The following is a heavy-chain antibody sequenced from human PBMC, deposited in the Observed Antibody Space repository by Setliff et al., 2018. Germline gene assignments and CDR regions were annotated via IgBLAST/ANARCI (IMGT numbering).Heavy chain of an antibody. D-gene: IGHD1-26*01. J-gene: IGHJ3*02. Sequence: GGSLRLSCAASGFTFSTYRMHWVRQAPGKGLEWVAVIWDDGVKKYHADSVKGRFTISRDNSKDTLYLQMNRLRAEDTAVYYCTRDWGGVGATNAFDIRGQGTTVTVSS. CDR3: TRDWGGVGATNAFDI. CDR1: GFTFSTYR. V-gene: IGHV3-33*08. CDR2: IWDDGVKK.